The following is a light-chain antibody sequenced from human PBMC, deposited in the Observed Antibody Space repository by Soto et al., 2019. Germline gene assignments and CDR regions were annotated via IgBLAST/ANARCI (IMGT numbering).Light chain of an antibody. CDR1: QGIHNY. CDR3: QKYNRGPRT. V-gene: IGKV1-27*01. J-gene: IGKJ1*01. CDR2: AAS. Sequence: DSQMTPTTSSMSVSVGAGVTIPFRACQGIHNYLAWYQHKPGKVPNLLIYAASTLQSGVPSRFSGGGSGTYFTLTISSLQPEAVATYYCQKYNRGPRTFRQGTKVNIK.